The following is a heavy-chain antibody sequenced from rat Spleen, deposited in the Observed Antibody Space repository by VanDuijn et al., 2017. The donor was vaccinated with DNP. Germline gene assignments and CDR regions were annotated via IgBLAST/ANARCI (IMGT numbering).Heavy chain of an antibody. CDR1: GFIFSNYW. V-gene: IGHV5-31*01. Sequence: EVKLVESGGGLVQPGRSLKLSCVASGFIFSNYWMTWIRQAPGKGLEWVASISNTGDHTYYSDSVKGRFTISRNNAKSTLYLQIDSLRSEDTATYYCATGATEGFPYWGQGTLVSVSS. CDR2: ISNTGDHT. J-gene: IGHJ3*01. D-gene: IGHD1-11*01. CDR3: ATGATEGFPY.